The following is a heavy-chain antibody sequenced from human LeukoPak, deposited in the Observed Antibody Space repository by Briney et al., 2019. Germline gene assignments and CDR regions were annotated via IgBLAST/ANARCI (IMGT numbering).Heavy chain of an antibody. J-gene: IGHJ5*02. D-gene: IGHD1-26*01. CDR2: VSDSGRST. CDR1: GFTFSNYA. CDR3: AQNQWEFPA. Sequence: PGGSLSLSCAASGFTFSNYAMSWVRQAPGKGLEWVSGVSDSGRSTYYADSVQGRFIISRDNSKNTLYLQMNSPRVEDTAAYFCAQNQWEFPAWGQGTLVTVSS. V-gene: IGHV3-23*01.